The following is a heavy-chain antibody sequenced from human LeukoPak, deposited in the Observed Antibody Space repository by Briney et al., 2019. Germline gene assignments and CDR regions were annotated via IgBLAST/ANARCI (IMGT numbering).Heavy chain of an antibody. J-gene: IGHJ4*02. Sequence: PSETLSLTCAVSGGSISSGGYSWSWIRQPPGKGLEWIGYIYHSGSTYYNPSLKSRVTISVDRSKNQFSLKLGSVTAADTAVYYCASNSDYGFDYWGQGTLVTVSS. V-gene: IGHV4-30-2*01. D-gene: IGHD4-17*01. CDR3: ASNSDYGFDY. CDR1: GGSISSGGYS. CDR2: IYHSGST.